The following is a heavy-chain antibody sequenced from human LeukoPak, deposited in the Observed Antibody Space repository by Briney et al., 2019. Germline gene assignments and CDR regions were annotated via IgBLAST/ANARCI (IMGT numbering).Heavy chain of an antibody. CDR1: GGSISSYY. D-gene: IGHD3-22*01. CDR3: ARHYYHSSGSYSFDY. V-gene: IGHV4-59*01. CDR2: IYSSGST. Sequence: SETLSLTCTLSGGSISSYYWSWIRQPPGKGLEWIGYIYSSGSTNYNPSLESRVTISVDTSKNQFSLKLSSVTAADTAVYYCARHYYHSSGSYSFDYWGQGTLVTVSS. J-gene: IGHJ4*02.